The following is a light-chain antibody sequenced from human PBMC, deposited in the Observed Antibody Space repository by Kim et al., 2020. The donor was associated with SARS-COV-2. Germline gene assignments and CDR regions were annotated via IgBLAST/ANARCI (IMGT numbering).Light chain of an antibody. J-gene: IGLJ3*02. Sequence: QSALTQPASVSGSPGQSITISCTGTSSDVGDYNSVSWYQQHPGKAPELILYDVSNGPSGVSNRFSGSKSGNTASLTISGLQAEDEAEYYCSSYTTSNTLVFGGGTKLTVL. CDR2: DVS. CDR1: SSDVGDYNS. V-gene: IGLV2-14*03. CDR3: SSYTTSNTLV.